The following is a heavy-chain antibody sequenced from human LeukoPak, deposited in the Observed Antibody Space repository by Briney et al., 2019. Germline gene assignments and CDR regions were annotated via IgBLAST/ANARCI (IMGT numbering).Heavy chain of an antibody. Sequence: PGGSLRLSCAVSGFTFSSYWMSWVRQAPGKGLVWVANINPDGSEKKYVDSVKGRFIISGDNAENSVDLQMNSLRVEDTAVYYCVRGGGSGWYSGWFDPWGQGTRVTVSS. CDR3: VRGGGSGWYSGWFDP. CDR2: INPDGSEK. D-gene: IGHD6-19*01. CDR1: GFTFSSYW. V-gene: IGHV3-7*03. J-gene: IGHJ5*02.